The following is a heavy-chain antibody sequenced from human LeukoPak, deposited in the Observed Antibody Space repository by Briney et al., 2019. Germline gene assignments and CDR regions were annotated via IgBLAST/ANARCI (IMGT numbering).Heavy chain of an antibody. CDR3: AKDYSYYYDSSLGD. V-gene: IGHV3-30*18. J-gene: IGHJ4*02. Sequence: SCKASGGTFSSYGMHWVRQAPGKGLEWVAVISYDGSNKYYADSVKGRFTISRDNSKNTLFLQMNSLRAEDTAVYYCAKDYSYYYDSSLGDWGQGTLVTVSS. CDR2: ISYDGSNK. CDR1: GGTFSSYG. D-gene: IGHD3-22*01.